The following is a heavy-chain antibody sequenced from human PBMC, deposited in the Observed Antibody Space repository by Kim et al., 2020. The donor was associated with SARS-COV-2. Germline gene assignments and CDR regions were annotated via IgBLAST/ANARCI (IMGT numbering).Heavy chain of an antibody. D-gene: IGHD3-10*01. Sequence: SETLSLTCTVSGASVSSNPYYWNWIRQPPGKALEWIGYIYYTGITSYSPSLKSRVTIAMDTSKTQFSLNLDSVTAADPAVYYCARDYFGSGNYDPRLDYWGQGTLVTVSS. CDR3: ARDYFGSGNYDPRLDY. V-gene: IGHV4-61*01. CDR1: GASVSSNPYY. J-gene: IGHJ4*02. CDR2: IYYTGIT.